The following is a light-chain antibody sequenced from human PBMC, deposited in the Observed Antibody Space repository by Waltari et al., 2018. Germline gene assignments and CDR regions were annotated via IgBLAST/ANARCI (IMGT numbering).Light chain of an antibody. CDR1: ALPNQY. CDR2: KDT. V-gene: IGLV3-25*03. J-gene: IGLJ1*01. Sequence: SYELTQPPSVSVFPGQTARITCSGDALPNQYVYWYQQRPGQAPLLLTYKDTERPSGIPERFSGSTSGTTVTLTITGVQAEDEADYYCQSTDSSSTFYVFGPGTKVTVL. CDR3: QSTDSSSTFYV.